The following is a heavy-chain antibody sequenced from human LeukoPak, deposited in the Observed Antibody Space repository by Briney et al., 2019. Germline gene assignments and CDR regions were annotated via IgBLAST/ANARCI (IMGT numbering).Heavy chain of an antibody. CDR2: IVVGSGNT. D-gene: IGHD3-22*01. CDR3: ARGSYPDDADYYDSSEIRWYFDY. J-gene: IGHJ4*02. Sequence: SVKVSCKASGFTFTSSAVQWVRQARGQRLEWIGWIVVGSGNTNYAQKFQGRVTITADKSTSTAYMELSSLRSEDTAVYYCARGSYPDDADYYDSSEIRWYFDYWGQGTLVTVSS. CDR1: GFTFTSSA. V-gene: IGHV1-58*01.